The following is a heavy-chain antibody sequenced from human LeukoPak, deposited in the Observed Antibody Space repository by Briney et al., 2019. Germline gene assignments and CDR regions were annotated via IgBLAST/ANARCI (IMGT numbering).Heavy chain of an antibody. Sequence: ASVKVSCKASGYTFTICGISWVRQAPGQGLEWMGWISTHNVNTNYTQKLQGRVTMTTDTSTSTAYMELRSLRSDDTAVYYCARGRAPDYWGQGTLVTVSS. CDR1: GYTFTICG. CDR2: ISTHNVNT. CDR3: ARGRAPDY. V-gene: IGHV1-18*04. J-gene: IGHJ4*02.